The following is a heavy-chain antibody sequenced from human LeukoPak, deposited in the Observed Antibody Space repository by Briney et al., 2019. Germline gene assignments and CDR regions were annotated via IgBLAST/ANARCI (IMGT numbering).Heavy chain of an antibody. Sequence: GASVKVSCKDSGYTFTNYAIHWVRQAPGQGLEWMGWINAGNGNTRYSQKLQDRVTITRDTSANTVYMELSSLRSEDTAVYFYARGLLWFGELSPPGYWGQGTLVTVSS. D-gene: IGHD3-10*01. CDR1: GYTFTNYA. CDR2: INAGNGNT. J-gene: IGHJ4*02. V-gene: IGHV1-3*01. CDR3: ARGLLWFGELSPPGY.